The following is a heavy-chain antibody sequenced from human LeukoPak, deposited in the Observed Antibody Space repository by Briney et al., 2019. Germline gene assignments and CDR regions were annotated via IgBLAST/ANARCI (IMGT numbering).Heavy chain of an antibody. D-gene: IGHD5-18*01. CDR2: IIPIFGTA. CDR1: GGTFSSYA. CDR3: AKSGYSYGYLYYYMDV. Sequence: SVKVSCKASGGTFSSYAISWVRQAPGQGLEWMGGIIPIFGTANYAQKFQGRVTMTRDTSTSTVYMELSSLRSEDTAVYYCAKSGYSYGYLYYYMDVWGKGTTVTVSS. J-gene: IGHJ6*03. V-gene: IGHV1-69*05.